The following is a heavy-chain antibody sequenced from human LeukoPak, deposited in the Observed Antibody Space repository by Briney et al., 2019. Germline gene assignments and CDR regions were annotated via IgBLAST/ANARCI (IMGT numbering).Heavy chain of an antibody. CDR2: INHSGST. CDR1: GGSFSGYY. CDR3: ARQLRLSSSWPTRNYYYYYMDV. V-gene: IGHV4-34*01. D-gene: IGHD6-13*01. Sequence: MSSETLSLTCAVYGGSFSGYYWSWIRQPPGKGLEWIGEINHSGSTNYNPSLKSRVTISVDTSKNQFSLKLSSVTAADTAVYYCARQLRLSSSWPTRNYYYYYMDVWGKGTTVTVSS. J-gene: IGHJ6*03.